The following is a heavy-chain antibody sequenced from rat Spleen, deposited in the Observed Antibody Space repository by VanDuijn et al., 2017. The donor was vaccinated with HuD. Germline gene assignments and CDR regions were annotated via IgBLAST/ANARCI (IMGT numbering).Heavy chain of an antibody. CDR2: LTNTGGST. D-gene: IGHD1-11*01. V-gene: IGHV5-31*01. CDR1: GFTFNNHW. Sequence: EVQLVESGGGLVQPGRSLKLSCVASGFTFNNHWMTWIRQAPGKGLEWVASLTNTGGSTYYPDSVKGRFTISRDNAKNTQYLQMDSLRSEDTATYYCAKDFDYGPDYWGQGVMVTVSS. J-gene: IGHJ2*01. CDR3: AKDFDYGPDY.